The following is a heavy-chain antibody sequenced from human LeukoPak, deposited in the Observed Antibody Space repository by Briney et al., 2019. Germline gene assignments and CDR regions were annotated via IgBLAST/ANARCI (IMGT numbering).Heavy chain of an antibody. CDR1: GFTFSSYW. CDR2: IKQDGSEK. D-gene: IGHD1-26*01. Sequence: GGSLRLSCAASGFTFSSYWMSWVRQAPGKGLEWVANIKQDGSEKYYVDSVKGRFTISRDNAKNSLYLQMNSLRAEDTAGYYCVADSGSIDAFDIWGQGTMVTVSS. CDR3: VADSGSIDAFDI. V-gene: IGHV3-7*03. J-gene: IGHJ3*02.